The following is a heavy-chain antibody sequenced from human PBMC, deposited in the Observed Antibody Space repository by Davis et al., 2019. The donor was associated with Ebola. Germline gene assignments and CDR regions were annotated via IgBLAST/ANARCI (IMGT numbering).Heavy chain of an antibody. Sequence: GESLKISCASSGFTVCSNYMSCVRQAPGKGQEWVSVIYSGGDTYSVDSVKGRFTISRDNSKYTLYLQMNSLRAEDTAVYYCARGGYCSRTSCYTEDNHFDYWGQGTLVTVSS. D-gene: IGHD2-2*02. CDR2: IYSGGDT. CDR1: GFTVCSNY. J-gene: IGHJ4*02. V-gene: IGHV3-53*01. CDR3: ARGGYCSRTSCYTEDNHFDY.